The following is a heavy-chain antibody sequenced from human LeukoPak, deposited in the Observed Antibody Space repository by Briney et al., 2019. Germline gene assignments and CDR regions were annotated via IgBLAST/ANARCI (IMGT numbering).Heavy chain of an antibody. CDR3: ARDQEWELLDY. CDR1: GFTFSSYE. Sequence: GGSLRLSCAASGFTFSSYEMKWVRQAPGKGLEWISYISSSGNTIYYADSVKGRFTISRDNAKNSLYLQMNSLRAEDTAVYYCARDQEWELLDYWGQGSLVTVSS. V-gene: IGHV3-48*03. J-gene: IGHJ4*02. D-gene: IGHD1-26*01. CDR2: ISSSGNTI.